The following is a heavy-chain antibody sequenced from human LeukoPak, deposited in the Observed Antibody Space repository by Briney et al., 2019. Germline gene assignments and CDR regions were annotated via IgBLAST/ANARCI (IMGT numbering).Heavy chain of an antibody. V-gene: IGHV1-2*06. Sequence: ASVKVSCKASGYTFTGYYMHWVRQAPGQGLEWMGRINPNSGGTNYAQKFQGRVTMTRDTSISTAYMELSRLRSDDTAVYYCARGSATVVTALFPPDYWGQGTLVTVSS. D-gene: IGHD4-23*01. J-gene: IGHJ4*02. CDR2: INPNSGGT. CDR1: GYTFTGYY. CDR3: ARGSATVVTALFPPDY.